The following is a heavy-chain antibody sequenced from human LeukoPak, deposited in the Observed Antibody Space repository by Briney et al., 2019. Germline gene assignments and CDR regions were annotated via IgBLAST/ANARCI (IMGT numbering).Heavy chain of an antibody. CDR2: IKQDGSEK. V-gene: IGHV3-7*01. J-gene: IGHJ3*02. CDR1: GFTFSSYW. Sequence: GGSLRLSCAASGFTFSSYWMSWVRQAPGKGLEWVADIKQDGSEKYYVDSVKGRFTISRDNAKNSLYLQMNSLRAEDTAVYYCAREGGGLKPKIYYDSSGSPWAFDIWGQGTMVTVSS. CDR3: AREGGGLKPKIYYDSSGSPWAFDI. D-gene: IGHD3-22*01.